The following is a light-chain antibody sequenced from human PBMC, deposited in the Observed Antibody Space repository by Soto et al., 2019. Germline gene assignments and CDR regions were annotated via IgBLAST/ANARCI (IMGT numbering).Light chain of an antibody. V-gene: IGLV2-23*01. CDR3: CSYVGLSTDV. J-gene: IGLJ1*01. Sequence: QSVLAQPASVSGSPGESITISCTGTTTDVGNYKGVSWYQQHPDKGPQLIIYEATKRPAGVSNRFSGSKSGNTASLTISGLQPEDEADYYCCSYVGLSTDVFGGGTKVTVL. CDR1: TTDVGNYKG. CDR2: EAT.